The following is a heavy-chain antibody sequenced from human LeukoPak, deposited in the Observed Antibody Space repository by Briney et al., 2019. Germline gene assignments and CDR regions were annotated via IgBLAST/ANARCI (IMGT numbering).Heavy chain of an antibody. V-gene: IGHV4-59*01. CDR3: ARESSRAVSDY. Sequence: SETLSLTCTVSGGSTSGYYWSWIRQPPGKGLEWIGYIYYSGSTSYNPSLKSRVTISVDTSKNQFSLKLSSVTAADTAVYYCARESSRAVSDYWGQGTLVTVSS. J-gene: IGHJ4*02. CDR1: GGSTSGYY. CDR2: IYYSGST.